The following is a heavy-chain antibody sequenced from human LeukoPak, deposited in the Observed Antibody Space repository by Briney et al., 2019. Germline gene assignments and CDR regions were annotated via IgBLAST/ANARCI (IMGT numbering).Heavy chain of an antibody. J-gene: IGHJ4*02. CDR1: GGSISSYY. D-gene: IGHD3-22*01. V-gene: IGHV4-59*01. CDR2: IYYSGST. Sequence: PSETLSLTCTVSGGSISSYYWSWIRQPPGKGLEWIGYIYYSGSTNYNPSLKSRVTISVDTSKNQFSLKLSSVTAADTAVYYCARGPYYYDSSGYSNWGQGTLVTVSS. CDR3: ARGPYYYDSSGYSN.